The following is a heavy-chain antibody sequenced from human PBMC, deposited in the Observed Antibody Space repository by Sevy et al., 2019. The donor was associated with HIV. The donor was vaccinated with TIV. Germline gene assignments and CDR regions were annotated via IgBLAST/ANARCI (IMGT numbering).Heavy chain of an antibody. CDR2: ISPYNGNT. J-gene: IGHJ5*02. D-gene: IGHD3-16*01. CDR3: ARDGFEWGRERRFDP. Sequence: ASVKVSCKASGYSFPKYIITWVRQAPGQGLELMGWISPYNGNTNYAQKFQGRVTMTTDTSTNTAYMDLRSLRSDDTAVYYCARDGFEWGRERRFDPWGQGTLVTVSS. V-gene: IGHV1-18*01. CDR1: GYSFPKYI.